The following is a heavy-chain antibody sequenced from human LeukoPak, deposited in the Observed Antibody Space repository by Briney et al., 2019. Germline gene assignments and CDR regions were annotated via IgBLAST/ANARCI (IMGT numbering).Heavy chain of an antibody. V-gene: IGHV1-69*13. Sequence: SVKVSCKASGDTFSSYAISWVRQAPGQGLEWMGGIIPIFGTANYAQKFQGRVTITADESTSTAYMELSSLRSEDTAVYYCARGYSTAGIPNYYYYGMDVWGQGTTVTVSS. CDR3: ARGYSTAGIPNYYYYGMDV. D-gene: IGHD1-14*01. J-gene: IGHJ6*02. CDR1: GDTFSSYA. CDR2: IIPIFGTA.